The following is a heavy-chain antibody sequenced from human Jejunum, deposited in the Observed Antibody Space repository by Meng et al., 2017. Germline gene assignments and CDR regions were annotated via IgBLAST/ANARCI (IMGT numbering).Heavy chain of an antibody. V-gene: IGHV4-34*01. CDR2: INQNGRT. CDR3: VRGRDPMVVGELDP. CDR1: GGSFSGYY. Sequence: QVQLQQWGAGLLKPSETLSLTCAVYGGSFSGYYWTWIRQPPGKGLEWIGEINQNGRTNYNPSLESRVTISMDKSKKEFSLRLASVTAADTALYYCVRGRDPMVVGELDPWGQGTLVTVSS. J-gene: IGHJ5*02. D-gene: IGHD2-15*01.